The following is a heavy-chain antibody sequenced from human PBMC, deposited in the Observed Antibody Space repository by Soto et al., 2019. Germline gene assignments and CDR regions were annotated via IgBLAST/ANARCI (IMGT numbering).Heavy chain of an antibody. CDR3: ATIAAAGTTSAFDI. J-gene: IGHJ3*02. CDR2: FDPEDGET. CDR1: GYTLTELS. D-gene: IGHD6-13*01. V-gene: IGHV1-24*01. Sequence: GASVKVSCKVSGYTLTELSMHWVRQAPGKGLEWMGGFDPEDGETIYAQKFQGRVTMTEDTSTDTAYMELSSLRSEDTAVYYCATIAAAGTTSAFDIWGQGTMVTVS.